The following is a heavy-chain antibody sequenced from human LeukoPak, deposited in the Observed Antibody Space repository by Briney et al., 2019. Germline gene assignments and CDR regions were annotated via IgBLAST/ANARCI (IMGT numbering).Heavy chain of an antibody. J-gene: IGHJ4*02. CDR1: GFTFSSYE. V-gene: IGHV3-48*03. Sequence: GGSLRLSCAASGFTFSSYEMNWVRQAPGKGLEWVSNISSSGSTIYYADSVKGRFTISRDNAKNSLYLQMNSLRAEDTAVYYCAREEGVTIFGPDYWGQGTLVTVSS. CDR2: ISSSGSTI. D-gene: IGHD3-9*01. CDR3: AREEGVTIFGPDY.